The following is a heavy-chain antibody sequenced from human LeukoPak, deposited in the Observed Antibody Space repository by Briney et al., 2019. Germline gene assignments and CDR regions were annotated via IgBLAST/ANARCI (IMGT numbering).Heavy chain of an antibody. CDR1: GGSISSYY. V-gene: IGHV4-59*01. Sequence: PSETLSLTCTVSGGSISSYYWSWIRQPPGKGLEWIGYIYYSGSTNYNPSLKSRVTISVDTSKNQFSLKLSSVTAADTAVYYCTTEPAAVDYWGQGTLVTVSS. J-gene: IGHJ4*02. CDR2: IYYSGST. CDR3: TTEPAAVDY. D-gene: IGHD2-2*01.